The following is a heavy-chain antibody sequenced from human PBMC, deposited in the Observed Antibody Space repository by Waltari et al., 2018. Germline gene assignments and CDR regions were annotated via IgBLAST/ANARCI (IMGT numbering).Heavy chain of an antibody. D-gene: IGHD5-18*01. V-gene: IGHV3-66*02. J-gene: IGHJ4*02. CDR2: MDPPCSA. Sequence: EVKLVESGGGLVHPGGSLRLSCVASGIAVSDTHLSWVRQAPGKGLECVLIMDPPCSAYNADSVEGRFTISRDISKNMVHLQMNRLRLEDSATYYCATARDEHTAMVYFDNWGQGTLVSVSS. CDR3: ATARDEHTAMVYFDN. CDR1: GIAVSDTH.